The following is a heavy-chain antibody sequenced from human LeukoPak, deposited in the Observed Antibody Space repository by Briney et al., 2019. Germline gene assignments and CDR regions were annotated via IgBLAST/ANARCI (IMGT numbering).Heavy chain of an antibody. CDR3: ARGGAKVGKAVDS. J-gene: IGHJ4*02. CDR2: IYSGGST. Sequence: GGSLRLSCAASGFTVSSNYMSWVRQAPGKGLEWVSVIYSGGSTYYADSVKGRFTISRDNSKNTLYLQMNSLRAEDTAVYYCARGGAKVGKAVDSWGQGTLVTVSS. D-gene: IGHD1-26*01. CDR1: GFTVSSNY. V-gene: IGHV3-53*01.